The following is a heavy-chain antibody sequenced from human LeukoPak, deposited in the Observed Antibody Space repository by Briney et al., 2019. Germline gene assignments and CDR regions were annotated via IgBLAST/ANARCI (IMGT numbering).Heavy chain of an antibody. CDR1: GFSFSVYY. Sequence: GGSLRLSCAASGFSFSVYYMAWVRQAPGKGLEWVGLSRDKENRYSTEYGASVKGRVTISRDDSKNLMYLEMKSLKSEDTAVYYCVREYFGGYDYWGQGTLVTVSS. J-gene: IGHJ4*02. CDR3: VREYFGGYDY. CDR2: SRDKENRYST. D-gene: IGHD2-15*01. V-gene: IGHV3-72*01.